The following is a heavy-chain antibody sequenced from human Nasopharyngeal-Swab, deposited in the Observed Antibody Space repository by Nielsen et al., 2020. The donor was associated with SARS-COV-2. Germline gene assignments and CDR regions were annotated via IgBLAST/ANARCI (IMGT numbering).Heavy chain of an antibody. Sequence: GESLKISCAASGFTVNSNFMTWVRQAPGKGLEWVSLIYSSGGTHYADSVKGRFTISRDNSNNTLYLQMNSLRPDGTAVYYCARDGYSYDDAFDIWGQGTLVTVSS. J-gene: IGHJ3*02. CDR3: ARDGYSYDDAFDI. CDR1: GFTVNSNF. V-gene: IGHV3-66*03. D-gene: IGHD5-18*01. CDR2: IYSSGGT.